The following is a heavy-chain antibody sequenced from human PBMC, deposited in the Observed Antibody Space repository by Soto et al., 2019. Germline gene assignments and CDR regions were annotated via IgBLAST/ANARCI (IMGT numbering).Heavy chain of an antibody. J-gene: IGHJ3*02. CDR3: ARITIRNDAYDI. CDR1: GFTVSSNY. D-gene: IGHD3-3*01. Sequence: EVQLVESGGGLVQPGGSLRLSCAASGFTVSSNYMTWVRQAPGKGLEWVAVIYSGDTTNHADSVKGRFTISRDDSKNTLYLQMNSLRVGDTAVYYCARITIRNDAYDIWGQGTMVTVSS. CDR2: IYSGDTT. V-gene: IGHV3-66*01.